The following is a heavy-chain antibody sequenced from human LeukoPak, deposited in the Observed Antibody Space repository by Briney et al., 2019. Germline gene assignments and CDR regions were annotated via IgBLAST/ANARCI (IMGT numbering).Heavy chain of an antibody. CDR2: IYTSGST. CDR1: GGSIGSYY. D-gene: IGHD5-12*01. V-gene: IGHV4-4*07. CDR3: AYSGYDTPFDY. J-gene: IGHJ4*02. Sequence: PSETLSLTCTVSGGSIGSYYWSWIRQPAGKGLEWIGRIYTSGSTNYNPSLKSRVTMSVDTSKNQFSLKLSSVTAADTAVYYCAYSGYDTPFDYWGQGTLVTVSS.